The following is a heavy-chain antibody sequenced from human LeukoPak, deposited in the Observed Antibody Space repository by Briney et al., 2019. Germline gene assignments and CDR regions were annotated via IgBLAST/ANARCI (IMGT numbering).Heavy chain of an antibody. J-gene: IGHJ6*03. CDR1: GGSISSYY. Sequence: SETLSLTCTVSGGSISSYYWSWIRQPPGKGLEWIGYIYTSGGTNYNPSLKSRVTISVDTSKNQFSLKLSSVTAADTAVYYCASSRYYYDSSGYTLDYYYYYMDVWGKGTTVTVSS. CDR2: IYTSGGT. D-gene: IGHD3-22*01. CDR3: ASSRYYYDSSGYTLDYYYYYMDV. V-gene: IGHV4-4*09.